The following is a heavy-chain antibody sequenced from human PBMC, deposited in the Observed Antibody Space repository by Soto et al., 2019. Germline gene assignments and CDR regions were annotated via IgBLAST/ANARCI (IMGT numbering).Heavy chain of an antibody. CDR2: IYHTGTI. Sequence: SETLSLTCSVSGGSIGSGNFYWGWIRQPPGKGLEWLTSIYHTGTIYITPSLRSRLTISSDTSRNQFSLNLTSVTAADTALYFCARQNVQIGPGFFDYWGRGTLVTVS. D-gene: IGHD3-10*02. CDR1: GGSIGSGNFY. V-gene: IGHV4-30-4*01. J-gene: IGHJ4*02. CDR3: ARQNVQIGPGFFDY.